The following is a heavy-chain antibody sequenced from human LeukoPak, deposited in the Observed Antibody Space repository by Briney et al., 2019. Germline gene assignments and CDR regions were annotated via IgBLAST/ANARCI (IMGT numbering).Heavy chain of an antibody. D-gene: IGHD3-22*01. J-gene: IGHJ4*02. CDR1: GYTFTSYG. CDR3: ARGRAMYYYDSSGYPYFDY. Sequence: GASVKVSYKASGYTFTSYGISWVRQAPGQGLEWMGWISAYNGNTNYAQKLQGRVTMTTDTSTSTAYMELRGLRSDDTAVYYCARGRAMYYYDSSGYPYFDYWGQGTLVTVSS. V-gene: IGHV1-18*01. CDR2: ISAYNGNT.